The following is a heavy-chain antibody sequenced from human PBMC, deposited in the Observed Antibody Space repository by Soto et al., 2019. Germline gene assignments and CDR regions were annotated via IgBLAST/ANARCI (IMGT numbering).Heavy chain of an antibody. CDR2: INHSGDT. CDR3: ARTARRDYFYYGMDV. V-gene: IGHV4-34*01. Sequence: QVQLQQWGAGLLKPSETLSLTCVVYGGSFSSYYWGWIRRPPGKRLEWIGEINHSGDTDYNPSLKSRVTMSVDTSKNQFSMKLRSVTAADTAVYYCARTARRDYFYYGMDVWGQRTTVTVSS. CDR1: GGSFSSYY. J-gene: IGHJ6*02.